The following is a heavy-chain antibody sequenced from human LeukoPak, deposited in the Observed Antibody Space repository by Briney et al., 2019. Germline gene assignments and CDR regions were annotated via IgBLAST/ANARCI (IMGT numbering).Heavy chain of an antibody. CDR1: GFTVSSKY. CDR2: IYSGGSA. CDR3: ARGSSGSYYGFDC. J-gene: IGHJ4*02. V-gene: IGHV3-66*02. Sequence: GGSLRLSCAASGFTVSSKYLSWVRQAPGKGLEWVSVIYSGGSAYYADSVKGRFTISRDNSKNTLYLQMNSLRPEDTAVYYCARGSSGSYYGFDCWGQGTLVTVSS. D-gene: IGHD1-26*01.